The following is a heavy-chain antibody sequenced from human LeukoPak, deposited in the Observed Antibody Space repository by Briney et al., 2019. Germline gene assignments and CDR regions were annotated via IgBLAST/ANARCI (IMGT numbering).Heavy chain of an antibody. J-gene: IGHJ4*02. CDR3: ARDNYGSGSYYVY. CDR2: INPNNGGT. D-gene: IGHD3-10*01. Sequence: ASVKVSCKASGYTFTGFHIHWVRQAPGQGLEWMAWINPNNGGTKYAQKFQGRVAMTRDTSISTAYMELTRLTSDDTAVYSCARDNYGSGSYYVYWGQGTLVTVSS. V-gene: IGHV1-2*02. CDR1: GYTFTGFH.